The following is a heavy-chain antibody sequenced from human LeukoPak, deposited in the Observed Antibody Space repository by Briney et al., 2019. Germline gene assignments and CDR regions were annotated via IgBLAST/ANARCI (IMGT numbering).Heavy chain of an antibody. CDR2: INWNGGST. D-gene: IGHD3-22*01. CDR3: ARVNDSSGYYSAPFDY. Sequence: GGSLRLSYTASGFTFDDYGMSWVRQAPGKGLEWVSGINWNGGSTGYADSVKGRFTISRDNAKNSLYLQMNSLRAEDTALYYCARVNDSSGYYSAPFDYWGQGTLVTVSS. CDR1: GFTFDDYG. J-gene: IGHJ4*02. V-gene: IGHV3-20*03.